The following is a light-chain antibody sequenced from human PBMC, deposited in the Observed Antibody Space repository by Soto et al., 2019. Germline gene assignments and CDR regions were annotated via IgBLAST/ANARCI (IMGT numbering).Light chain of an antibody. CDR2: DVS. CDR3: QPRSDWLPIT. CDR1: QSVSES. V-gene: IGKV3-11*01. J-gene: IGKJ5*01. Sequence: EIVLTKSPATLSLPPDERATLSCRASQSVSESLAWYQQKPGQAPRLLIYDVSYRATGIPVRFSGSGSGTDFTLTISCLEPEDFAVYYCQPRSDWLPITSGQGARLEIK.